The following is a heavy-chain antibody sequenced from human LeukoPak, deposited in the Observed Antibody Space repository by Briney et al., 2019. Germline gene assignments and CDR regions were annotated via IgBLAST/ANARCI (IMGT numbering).Heavy chain of an antibody. V-gene: IGHV4-34*01. CDR1: GGSFSSYY. CDR2: INHSGST. D-gene: IGHD3-10*01. Sequence: KPSETLSLTCAVYGGSFSSYYWSWIRQPPGKGLEWIGEINHSGSTNYNPSLKSRVTISVDTSKNQFSLKVSSVTAADTAVYYCAEASPDYASGSFDYWGQGTLVTVSS. CDR3: AEASPDYASGSFDY. J-gene: IGHJ4*02.